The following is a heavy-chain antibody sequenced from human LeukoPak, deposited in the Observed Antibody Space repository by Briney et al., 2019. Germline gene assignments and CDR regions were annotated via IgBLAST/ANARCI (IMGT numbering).Heavy chain of an antibody. CDR3: ARDLASSGYYWD. Sequence: GASVKVSCKESGYTFTSYYMHWVRQAPGQGLEWMGIINPSGGSTSYAQKFQGRVTMTRDTSTSTVFMELSSLRSEDTAVYYCARDLASSGYYWDWGQGTLVTVSS. CDR1: GYTFTSYY. J-gene: IGHJ4*02. D-gene: IGHD3-22*01. V-gene: IGHV1-46*01. CDR2: INPSGGST.